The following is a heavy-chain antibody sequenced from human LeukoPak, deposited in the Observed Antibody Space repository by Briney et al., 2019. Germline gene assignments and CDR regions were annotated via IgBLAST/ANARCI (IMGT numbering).Heavy chain of an antibody. V-gene: IGHV1-2*02. CDR2: INPNIGVT. J-gene: IGHJ4*02. Sequence: ASVKVSCKASGYTFTGYYMHWVRQAPGQGLEWMGWINPNIGVTKYAQKFVGRVTMTRDTSITTAYMELPSLTSDDTAMYYCARDLEFYHVLSGYYVPSFDSWGQGALVTVSS. D-gene: IGHD3-9*01. CDR1: GYTFTGYY. CDR3: ARDLEFYHVLSGYYVPSFDS.